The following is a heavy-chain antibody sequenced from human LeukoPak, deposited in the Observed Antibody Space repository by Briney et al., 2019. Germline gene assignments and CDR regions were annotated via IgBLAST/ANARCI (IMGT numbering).Heavy chain of an antibody. CDR3: ARAPYCSGGSCYSIYDGMDV. J-gene: IGHJ6*02. Sequence: PSETLSLTCTVSGGSVSSGSYYWSWIRQPPGKGLEWIGYIYYSGSTNYNPSLKSRVTISVDTSKNQFSLKLSSVTAADTAVYYCARAPYCSGGSCYSIYDGMDVWGQGTTVTVSS. CDR2: IYYSGST. V-gene: IGHV4-61*01. D-gene: IGHD2-15*01. CDR1: GGSVSSGSYY.